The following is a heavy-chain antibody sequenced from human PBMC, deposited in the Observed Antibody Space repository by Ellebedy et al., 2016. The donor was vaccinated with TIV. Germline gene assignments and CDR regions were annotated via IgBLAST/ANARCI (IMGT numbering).Heavy chain of an antibody. CDR2: ISSGSSYI. J-gene: IGHJ4*02. Sequence: GESLKISCAASGFTFSTYRMNWVRQAPGKGLEWISSISSGSSYIFYGDSMKGRFTISRDNANNSLFLQMDSLRVEDTAVYYCARAHSVSDTGSFDCWGQGTLVTVSS. V-gene: IGHV3-21*01. D-gene: IGHD1-26*01. CDR1: GFTFSTYR. CDR3: ARAHSVSDTGSFDC.